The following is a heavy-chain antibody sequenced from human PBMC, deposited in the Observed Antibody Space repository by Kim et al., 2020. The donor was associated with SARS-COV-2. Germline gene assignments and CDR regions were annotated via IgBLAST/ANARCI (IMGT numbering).Heavy chain of an antibody. CDR3: ARAGSVFGVVISHNFDY. Sequence: LKSRVTISVDTSKNQFSLKLSSVTAADTAVYYCARAGSVFGVVISHNFDYWGQGTLVTVSS. V-gene: IGHV4-39*07. D-gene: IGHD3-3*01. J-gene: IGHJ4*02.